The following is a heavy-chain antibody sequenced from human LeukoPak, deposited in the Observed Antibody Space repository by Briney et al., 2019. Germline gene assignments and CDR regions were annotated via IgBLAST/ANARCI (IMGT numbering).Heavy chain of an antibody. CDR1: GGSISSYY. V-gene: IGHV4-59*12. CDR2: IYYSGST. D-gene: IGHD3-10*01. Sequence: NPSETLSLTCSVSGGSISSYYWTWIRQPPGKGLEWIEHIYYSGSTNYNPSLKSRVTISADRSNNRFSLSLNSVTAADTAVFYCARGEEYGSGTVHFDYWGQGILVTVSS. J-gene: IGHJ4*02. CDR3: ARGEEYGSGTVHFDY.